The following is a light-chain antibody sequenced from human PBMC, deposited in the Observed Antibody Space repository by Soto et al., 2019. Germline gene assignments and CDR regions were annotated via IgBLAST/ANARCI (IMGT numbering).Light chain of an antibody. Sequence: DIQMTQSPPSLSASVGDRVTVTCRASQTIRTFLNWYQQKPGKAPQLLIFAASNLQSGVPSSFSGSGSGKDVTLTISSLQPEDSATYYCQETYSTPRYTFGQGTKLE. CDR3: QETYSTPRYT. V-gene: IGKV1-39*01. CDR2: AAS. J-gene: IGKJ2*01. CDR1: QTIRTF.